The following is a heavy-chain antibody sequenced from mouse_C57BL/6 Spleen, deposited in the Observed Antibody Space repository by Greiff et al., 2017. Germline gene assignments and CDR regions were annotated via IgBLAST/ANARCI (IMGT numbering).Heavy chain of an antibody. CDR2: IDPETGGT. V-gene: IGHV1-15*01. CDR3: TDALEGDDARFAY. CDR1: GYTFTDYE. J-gene: IGHJ3*01. Sequence: QVQLQQSGAELVRPGASVTLSCKASGYTFTDYEMHWVKQTPVHGLAWIGAIDPETGGTDYNQKFKGKAILTADKSSRTAYMELHSLTSEDSAVYYCTDALEGDDARFAYWGQGTLVTVSA. D-gene: IGHD2-2*01.